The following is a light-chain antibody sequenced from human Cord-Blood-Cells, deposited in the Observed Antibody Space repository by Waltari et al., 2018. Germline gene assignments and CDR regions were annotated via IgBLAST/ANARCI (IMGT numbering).Light chain of an antibody. V-gene: IGKV3-11*01. CDR2: DAS. Sequence: ELLLTQSPATLSLSPGERATLSRRASQSVSSYLAWYQQKPGQAPRLLIYDASNRATGIPARFSGSGSGTDFTLTISRLEPEDFAVYYCQQRSNWTFGQGTKVEIK. CDR3: QQRSNWT. CDR1: QSVSSY. J-gene: IGKJ1*01.